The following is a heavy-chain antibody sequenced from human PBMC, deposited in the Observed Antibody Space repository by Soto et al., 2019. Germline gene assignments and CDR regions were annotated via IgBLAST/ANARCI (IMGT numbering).Heavy chain of an antibody. CDR1: GGSISGSSYY. V-gene: IGHV4-39*01. Sequence: PWETLSLTCSVSGGSISGSSYYWGWIRQPPGKGLEWIGSIYYSGSTYYSPSLKSRVTVSVDTAKNQFSLNLSSVTAADTAVYYCASNSYRTWGQGILVTVSS. CDR2: IYYSGST. J-gene: IGHJ1*01. D-gene: IGHD2-21*01. CDR3: ASNSYRT.